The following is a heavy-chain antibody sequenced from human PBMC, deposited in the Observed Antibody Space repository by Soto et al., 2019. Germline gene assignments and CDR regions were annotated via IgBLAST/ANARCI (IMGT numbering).Heavy chain of an antibody. Sequence: SGFTFSSYGIHWVRQAPGKGLEWVALIWYDGSIKNYADSVRGRFTVSRDNTNNTAHLQMNSLRAEDTALYYCARDKDGYLDYWGLGTLVTVSS. J-gene: IGHJ4*02. V-gene: IGHV3-33*01. CDR1: GFTFSSYG. CDR2: IWYDGSIK. CDR3: ARDKDGYLDY.